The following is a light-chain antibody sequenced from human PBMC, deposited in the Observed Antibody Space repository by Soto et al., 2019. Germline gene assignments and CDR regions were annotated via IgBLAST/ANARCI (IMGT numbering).Light chain of an antibody. V-gene: IGKV1-5*03. CDR3: QHYNSYSEA. J-gene: IGKJ1*01. CDR1: QTISSW. CDR2: KAS. Sequence: IQMTQSPSSLSASVGDRVTITCRASQTISSWLAWYQQKPGKAPKLLIYKASTLKSGVPSRFSGRGSGTEFTLTISSLQPDDFATYYCQHYNSYSEAFGQGTKV.